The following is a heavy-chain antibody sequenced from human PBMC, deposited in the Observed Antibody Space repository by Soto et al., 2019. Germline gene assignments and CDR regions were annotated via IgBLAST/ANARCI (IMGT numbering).Heavy chain of an antibody. D-gene: IGHD6-19*01. V-gene: IGHV1-69*13. CDR2: IIPIFGTA. J-gene: IGHJ6*02. CDR3: ARDRGAVAGYLRNYFYYGMDV. CDR1: GGTFSSYA. Sequence: VASVKVSCKASGGTFSSYAISWVRQAPGQGLEWMGGIIPIFGTANYAQKFQGRVTITADESTSTAYMELSSLRSEDTAVYYCARDRGAVAGYLRNYFYYGMDVSGQGTTVTVSS.